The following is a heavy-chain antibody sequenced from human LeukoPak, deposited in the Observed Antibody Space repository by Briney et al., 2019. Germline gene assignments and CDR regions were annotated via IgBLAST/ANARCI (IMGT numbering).Heavy chain of an antibody. J-gene: IGHJ4*02. CDR2: ISWNSGSI. CDR3: AKEITVYDSSGYHNYFDY. Sequence: PGRSLRLSCAASGFTFDDYAMHWVRQAPGKGLEWVSGISWNSGSIGYADSVKGRFTISRDNAKNSLYLQMNSLRAEDTALYYCAKEITVYDSSGYHNYFDYWGQGTLVTVSS. CDR1: GFTFDDYA. D-gene: IGHD3-22*01. V-gene: IGHV3-9*01.